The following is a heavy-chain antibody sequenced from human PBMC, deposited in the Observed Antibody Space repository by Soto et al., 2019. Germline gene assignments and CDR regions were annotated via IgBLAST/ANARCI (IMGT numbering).Heavy chain of an antibody. CDR3: AREVPTGDSFFYFDY. CDR2: INPNSGGT. Sequence: ASVKVSCKASGYTFTGYYMHWVRQAPGQGLEWMGWINPNSGGTNYAQKFQGRVTMTRDTSISTAYMELSRLRSDDTAVYYCAREVPTGDSFFYFDYWGQGTLVTVSS. J-gene: IGHJ4*02. V-gene: IGHV1-2*02. D-gene: IGHD7-27*01. CDR1: GYTFTGYY.